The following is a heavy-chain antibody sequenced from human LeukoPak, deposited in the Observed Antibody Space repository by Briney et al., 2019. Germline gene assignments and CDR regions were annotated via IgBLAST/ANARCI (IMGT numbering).Heavy chain of an antibody. Sequence: GGSLRLFCAASGFTFSSYSMNWVRQAPGKGLEWVSYISSSSSTIYYADSVKGRFTISRDNAKNSLYLQMNSLRDEDTAVYYCARAPPTCGGDCYSAFDYWGQGTLVTVSS. CDR2: ISSSSSTI. J-gene: IGHJ4*02. V-gene: IGHV3-48*02. CDR1: GFTFSSYS. CDR3: ARAPPTCGGDCYSAFDY. D-gene: IGHD2-21*01.